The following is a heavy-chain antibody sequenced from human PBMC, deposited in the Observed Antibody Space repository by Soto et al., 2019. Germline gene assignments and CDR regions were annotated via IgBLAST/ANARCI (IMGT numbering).Heavy chain of an antibody. J-gene: IGHJ5*02. V-gene: IGHV4-39*01. CDR2: IYYSGST. CDR1: GGSISSSSYY. D-gene: IGHD6-19*01. Sequence: SETLSLTCTVSGGSISSSSYYWGWIRQPPGKGLEWIGSIYYSGSTYYNPSLKSRVTISVDTSKNQFSLKLSSVTAADTAVYYCARQGRIAVAGTGSWFDPWGQGTLVTVSS. CDR3: ARQGRIAVAGTGSWFDP.